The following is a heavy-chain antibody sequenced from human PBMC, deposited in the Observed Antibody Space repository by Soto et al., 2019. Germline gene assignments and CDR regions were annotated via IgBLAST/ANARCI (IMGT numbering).Heavy chain of an antibody. V-gene: IGHV4-31*03. CDR3: ALTEVVTYGGNWFDP. D-gene: IGHD2-21*02. CDR2: IYYRGST. J-gene: IGHJ5*02. CDR1: GGSISSGGYY. Sequence: QVQLQESGPGLVKPSQTLSLTCTVSGGSISSGGYYWSWIRQHPGKGLAWIGYIYYRGSTYYNPSLKGRVTISVDTSKNQFSLKLSSVTAADTAVYYCALTEVVTYGGNWFDPWGQGTLVTVSS.